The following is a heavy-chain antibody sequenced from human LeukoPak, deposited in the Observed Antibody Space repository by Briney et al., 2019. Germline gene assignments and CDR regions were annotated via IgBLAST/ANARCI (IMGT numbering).Heavy chain of an antibody. CDR1: GFTFSSYS. J-gene: IGHJ6*02. CDR2: IKSTTDGGTT. CDR3: TTDPWHGMDV. Sequence: PGGSLRLSCAASGFTFSSYSMNWIRQAPGKGLEWVGRIKSTTDGGTTDYAAPVQGRFTISRDDSKNTLYLQMSSLKIEDTAVYYCTTDPWHGMDVWGQGTTVTVSS. V-gene: IGHV3-15*07.